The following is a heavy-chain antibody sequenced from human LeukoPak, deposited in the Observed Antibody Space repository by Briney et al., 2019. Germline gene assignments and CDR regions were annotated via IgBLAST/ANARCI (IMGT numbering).Heavy chain of an antibody. Sequence: GGSLRLSCAASGFTVSSNYMSWVRQAPGRGLEWVSVIYSGDITYYADSVKGRFAISRDNSKNTLYLQMNSLRAEDTAVYYCAGGAGPYGSGSHEGYWGQGTLVTVSS. D-gene: IGHD3-10*01. CDR2: IYSGDIT. J-gene: IGHJ4*02. CDR1: GFTVSSNY. CDR3: AGGAGPYGSGSHEGY. V-gene: IGHV3-66*01.